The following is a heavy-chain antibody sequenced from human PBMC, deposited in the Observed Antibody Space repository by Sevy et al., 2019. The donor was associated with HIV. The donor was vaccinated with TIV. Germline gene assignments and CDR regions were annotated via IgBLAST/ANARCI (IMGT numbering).Heavy chain of an antibody. Sequence: ASVKVSCTTSGYTFTSYIITWVRQAPGQGLEWMAWISANSGNTDYVQKLQGRVTLTTDTSTSTAYMELRSLTSDDTAVYYCARSKAAVPGTFYFHYWGQGTLVTVSS. V-gene: IGHV1-18*01. D-gene: IGHD6-19*01. CDR2: ISANSGNT. J-gene: IGHJ4*02. CDR1: GYTFTSYI. CDR3: ARSKAAVPGTFYFHY.